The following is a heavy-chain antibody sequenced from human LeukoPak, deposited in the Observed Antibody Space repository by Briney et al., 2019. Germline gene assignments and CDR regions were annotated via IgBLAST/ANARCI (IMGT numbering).Heavy chain of an antibody. Sequence: ASVKVSCKASGYTFTSYGISWVRQALGQGLEWMGWISAYNGNTNYAQKLQGRVTMTTDKSTSTAYMELSSLRSEDTAVYYCARVHSPKYYYYMDVWGKGTTVTVSS. CDR1: GYTFTSYG. V-gene: IGHV1-18*01. CDR3: ARVHSPKYYYYMDV. J-gene: IGHJ6*03. CDR2: ISAYNGNT.